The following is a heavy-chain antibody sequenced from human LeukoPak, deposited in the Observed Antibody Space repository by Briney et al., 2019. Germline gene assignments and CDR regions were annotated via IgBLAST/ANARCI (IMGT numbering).Heavy chain of an antibody. CDR3: AKSTSFVVVPAAILYFDY. CDR2: IYSGGST. Sequence: PGGSLRLSCAASGFTVSSNYMSWVRQAPGKGLEWVSVIYSGGSTYYADSVKGRFTISRDNSKNTLYLQMNSLRAEDTAVYYCAKSTSFVVVPAAILYFDYWGQGTLVTVSS. J-gene: IGHJ4*02. V-gene: IGHV3-66*01. CDR1: GFTVSSNY. D-gene: IGHD2-2*02.